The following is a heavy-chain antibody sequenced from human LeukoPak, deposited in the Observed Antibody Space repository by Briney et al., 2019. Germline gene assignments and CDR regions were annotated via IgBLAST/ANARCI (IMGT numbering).Heavy chain of an antibody. D-gene: IGHD3-22*01. CDR2: IWHDASHT. J-gene: IGHJ4*02. CDR3: AKPYYYDRSGSGVNHFDY. V-gene: IGHV3-33*06. Sequence: GRSLRLSCAASGFSFSTYAMHWARQAPGKGLEWVALIWHDASHTFYTDSVKGRFTISRDNTKNTLYLQMNSLRAEDTAVYYCAKPYYYDRSGSGVNHFDYWGQGTLVTVSS. CDR1: GFSFSTYA.